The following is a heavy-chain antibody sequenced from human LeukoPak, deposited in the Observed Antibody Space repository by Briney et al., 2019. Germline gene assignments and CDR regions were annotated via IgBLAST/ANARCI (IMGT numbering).Heavy chain of an antibody. CDR2: IYSGGST. D-gene: IGHD2-21*01. V-gene: IGHV3-66*01. CDR3: ARAPVTSCRGAYCYPFDY. CDR1: GITFSDHY. J-gene: IGHJ4*02. Sequence: GGSLRLSCAASGITFSDHYMSWIRQAPGKGLEWVSVIYSGGSTYYADSVKGRFTISRDNSKNTLYLQMNSLRAEDAAVYYCARAPVTSCRGAYCYPFDYWGQGTLVTVSS.